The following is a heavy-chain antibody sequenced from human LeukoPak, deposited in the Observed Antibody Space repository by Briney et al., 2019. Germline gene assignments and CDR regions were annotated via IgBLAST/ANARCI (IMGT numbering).Heavy chain of an antibody. CDR1: GGSFSGYY. J-gene: IGHJ4*02. V-gene: IGHV4-34*01. D-gene: IGHD3-10*01. Sequence: PSETLSLTCAVYGGSFSGYYWSWIRQPPGKGLEWIGEINHSGSTNYNPSLKSRVTMSVDTSKNQFSLKLSSVTAADTAVYYCARDLIVPVGLTGSGSYSTDYWGQGTLVTVPS. CDR2: INHSGST. CDR3: ARDLIVPVGLTGSGSYSTDY.